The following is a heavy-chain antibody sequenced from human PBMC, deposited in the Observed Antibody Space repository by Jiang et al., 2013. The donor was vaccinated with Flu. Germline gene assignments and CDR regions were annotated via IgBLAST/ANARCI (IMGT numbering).Heavy chain of an antibody. CDR3: ARASTMGHDFWSGYYLYYFDY. D-gene: IGHD3-3*01. CDR1: GFTFSSYS. CDR2: ISSSSSYI. V-gene: IGHV3-21*01. J-gene: IGHJ4*02. Sequence: VQLVESGGGLVKPGGSLRLSCAASGFTFSSYSMNWVRQAPGKGLEWVSSISSSSSYIYYADSVKGRFTISRDNAKNSLYLQMNSLRAEDTAVYYCARASTMGHDFWSGYYLYYFDYWGQGTLVTVSS.